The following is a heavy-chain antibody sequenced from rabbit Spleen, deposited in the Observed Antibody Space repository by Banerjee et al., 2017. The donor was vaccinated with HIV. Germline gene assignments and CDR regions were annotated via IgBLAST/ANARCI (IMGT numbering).Heavy chain of an antibody. V-gene: IGHV1S40*01. CDR3: ARDTGTSFSTYGMDL. D-gene: IGHD8-1*01. CDR2: IYTGSGST. CDR1: GFSFIAGHY. Sequence: QSLEESGGDLVKPGASLTLTCTASGFSFIAGHYICWVRQAPGKGLEWIACIYTGSGSTYYASWAKGRFTISKTSSTTVTLQMTSLTAADTATYFCARDTGTSFSTYGMDLWGPGTLVTVS. J-gene: IGHJ6*01.